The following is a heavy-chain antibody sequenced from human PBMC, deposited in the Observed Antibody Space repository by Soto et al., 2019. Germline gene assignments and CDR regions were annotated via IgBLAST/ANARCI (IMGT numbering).Heavy chain of an antibody. CDR1: GFTFSNSA. CDR2: ISGDGGTT. V-gene: IGHV3-23*01. D-gene: IGHD5-12*01. J-gene: IGHJ5*02. Sequence: EVQLLQSGGGLVQPGGSLRLSCTASGFTFSNSAMSWVRQTPGKGLHWVSTISGDGGTTYFAASVKDRFTGSRDNSNNVVYLHMKNLGAEDTAIYYCAKDTFAPWAADPGYFDPWGQGTLVAVSS. CDR3: AKDTFAPWAADPGYFDP.